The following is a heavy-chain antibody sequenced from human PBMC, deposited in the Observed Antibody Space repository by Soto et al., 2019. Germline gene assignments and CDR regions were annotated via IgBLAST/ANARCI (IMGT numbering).Heavy chain of an antibody. J-gene: IGHJ5*02. D-gene: IGHD6-13*01. CDR3: ARAPSSGIGEKWFDP. CDR2: IYYSGST. CDR1: GGSISSGGYY. V-gene: IGHV4-31*03. Sequence: SETLSLTCTVSGGSISSGGYYWSWIRQHPGKGLDWIGYIYYSGSTYYNPSLKSRVTISVDTSKNQFSLKLSSVTAADTAVYYCARAPSSGIGEKWFDPWGEGTLVTSPQ.